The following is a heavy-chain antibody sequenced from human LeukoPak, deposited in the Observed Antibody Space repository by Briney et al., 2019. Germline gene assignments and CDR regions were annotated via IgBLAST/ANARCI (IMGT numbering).Heavy chain of an antibody. J-gene: IGHJ4*02. CDR1: GFTFDDYA. D-gene: IGHD3-10*01. Sequence: GGSLRLSCAASGFTFDDYAMHWVRQAPGKGLEWVSGISWNSGSIGYADSVKGRFTISRDNAENSLYLQMNSLRAEDTALYYCAKDTSPSITMVRGVIVDWGQGTLVTVSS. V-gene: IGHV3-9*01. CDR3: AKDTSPSITMVRGVIVD. CDR2: ISWNSGSI.